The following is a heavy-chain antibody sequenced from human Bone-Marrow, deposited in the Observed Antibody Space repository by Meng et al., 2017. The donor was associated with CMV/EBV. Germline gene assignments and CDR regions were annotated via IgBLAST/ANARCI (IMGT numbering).Heavy chain of an antibody. D-gene: IGHD6-13*01. CDR1: GFTFSSCG. J-gene: IGHJ3*01. CDR3: AKGSSSHTGDNAFDV. V-gene: IGHV3-30*02. CDR2: IRYDGSYK. Sequence: GESLKISCAASGFTFSSCGMHWVRQAPGKGLEWVAFIRYDGSYKYYADSVKGRFTISRDNSKNTLFVQMNSLRAEDTAVYYCAKGSSSHTGDNAFDVWGQGTMVTVSS.